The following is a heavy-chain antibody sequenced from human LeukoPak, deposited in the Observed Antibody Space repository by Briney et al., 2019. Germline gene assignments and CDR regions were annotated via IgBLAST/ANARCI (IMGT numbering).Heavy chain of an antibody. CDR1: GFTVSSNS. CDR3: AELGITMIGGV. D-gene: IGHD3-10*02. Sequence: PGGSLRLSCTVSGFTVSSNSWSWVRQAPGKGLEWVSFIYSGGNTHYSDSVKGRFTLSRDNSKNSLYLQMNSLRAEDTAVYYCAELGITMIGGVWGKGTTVTISS. CDR2: IYSGGNT. J-gene: IGHJ6*04. V-gene: IGHV3-53*01.